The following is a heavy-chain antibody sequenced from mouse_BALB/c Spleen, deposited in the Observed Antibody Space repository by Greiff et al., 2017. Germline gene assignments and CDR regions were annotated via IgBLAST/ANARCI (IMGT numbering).Heavy chain of an antibody. V-gene: IGHV1-14*01. CDR3: ARWGIPIYAMDY. Sequence: EVQLQQSGTVLARPGASVKMSCKASGYTFTSYVMHWVKQKPGQGLEWIGYINPYNDGTKYNEKFKGKATLTSDKSSSTAYMELSSLTSEDSAVYYCARWGIPIYAMDYWGQGTSVTVSS. CDR2: INPYNDGT. J-gene: IGHJ4*01. CDR1: GYTFTSYV.